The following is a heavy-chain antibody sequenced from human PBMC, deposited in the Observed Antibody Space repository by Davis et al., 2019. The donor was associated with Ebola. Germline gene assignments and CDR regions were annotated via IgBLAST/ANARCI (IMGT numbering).Heavy chain of an antibody. V-gene: IGHV4-34*01. J-gene: IGHJ4*02. D-gene: IGHD3-22*01. CDR1: GGSFSGYY. Sequence: SETLSLTCAVYGGSFSGYYWSWIRQPPGKGLEWIGEINHSGSTNYNPSLKSRVTISVDTSKNPFSLKLSSVTAADTAVYYCARRAGHYYDSGVDFWGQGTLVTVSS. CDR3: ARRAGHYYDSGVDF. CDR2: INHSGST.